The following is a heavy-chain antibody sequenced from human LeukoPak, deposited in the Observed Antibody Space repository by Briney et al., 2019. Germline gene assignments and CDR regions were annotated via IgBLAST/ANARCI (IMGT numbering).Heavy chain of an antibody. D-gene: IGHD2-2*01. J-gene: IGHJ5*02. V-gene: IGHV1-18*01. Sequence: ASVKVSCKASGYTFTSYGISWVRQAPGQGLEWMGWISAYNGNTNYAQKLQGRVTMTTDTSTSTAYMELRSLRSDDTAVYYCARDLRDIVVVPAAGFDPWGQGTLVTVSS. CDR3: ARDLRDIVVVPAAGFDP. CDR2: ISAYNGNT. CDR1: GYTFTSYG.